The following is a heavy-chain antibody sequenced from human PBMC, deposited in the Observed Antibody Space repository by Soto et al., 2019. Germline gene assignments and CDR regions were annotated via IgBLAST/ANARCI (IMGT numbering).Heavy chain of an antibody. CDR3: ARDAIWGSYSDY. D-gene: IGHD3-16*01. Sequence: PGGSLRLCCAACGFTFSSYSMNWVRQAPGKGLEWVSSISSSSSYIYYADSVKGRFTISRDNAKNSLYLQMNSLRAEDTAVYYCARDAIWGSYSDYWGQGTLVTVSS. CDR2: ISSSSSYI. J-gene: IGHJ4*02. CDR1: GFTFSSYS. V-gene: IGHV3-21*01.